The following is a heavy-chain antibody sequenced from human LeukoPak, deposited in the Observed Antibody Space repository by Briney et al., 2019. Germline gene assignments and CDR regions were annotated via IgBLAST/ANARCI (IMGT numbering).Heavy chain of an antibody. D-gene: IGHD6-25*01. CDR2: MNPNSGNT. CDR1: GYIFTSYD. J-gene: IGHJ5*02. Sequence: ASVKVSCKASGYIFTSYDINWVRQATGQGLEWMGWMNPNSGNTGYAQKFQGRVTITRNTSISTAYMELSSLRSEDTAVYYCARGFPQRGHFDPWGQGTLVTVSS. CDR3: ARGFPQRGHFDP. V-gene: IGHV1-8*03.